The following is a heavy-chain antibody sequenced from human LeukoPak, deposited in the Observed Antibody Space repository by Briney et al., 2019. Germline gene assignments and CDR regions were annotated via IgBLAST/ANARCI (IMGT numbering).Heavy chain of an antibody. CDR1: GYTFTGYY. J-gene: IGHJ4*02. D-gene: IGHD1-26*01. V-gene: IGHV1-18*04. CDR2: ISAYNGNT. CDR3: ARGHKVGAFDY. Sequence: AASVKVSCKASGYTFTGYYMHWVRQAPGQGLEWMGWISAYNGNTNYAQKLQGRVTMTTDTSTSTAYMELRSLRSDDTAVYYCARGHKVGAFDYWGQGTLVTVSS.